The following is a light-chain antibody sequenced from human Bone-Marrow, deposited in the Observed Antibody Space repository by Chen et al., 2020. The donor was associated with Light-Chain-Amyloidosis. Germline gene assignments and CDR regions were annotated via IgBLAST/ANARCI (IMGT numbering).Light chain of an antibody. CDR2: DDH. CDR3: QVWEPTSELVI. J-gene: IGLJ2*01. V-gene: IGLV3-21*02. Sequence: SSVLTQPPSVSVAPGQTARMTRDGDNFATKQVHWYQQKPGQAPVVVVFDDHDRPSGIPERFSGAKSENTTTLTLNRVEAADEAAYYCQVWEPTSELVIFGGGTQLTVL. CDR1: NFATKQ.